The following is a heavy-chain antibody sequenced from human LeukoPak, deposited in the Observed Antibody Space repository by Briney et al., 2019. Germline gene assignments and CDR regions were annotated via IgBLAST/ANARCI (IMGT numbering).Heavy chain of an antibody. Sequence: GGSLRLSCAASGFTFSNYAMNWVRQAPGKGLEWVSSIRASGVNTYYADSVKGRFTISRDNSKNTLYLQMNSLRAEDTALYYCARDLPTVNWGQGTLVTVSS. J-gene: IGHJ4*02. D-gene: IGHD4-17*01. CDR1: GFTFSNYA. V-gene: IGHV3-23*01. CDR3: ARDLPTVN. CDR2: IRASGVNT.